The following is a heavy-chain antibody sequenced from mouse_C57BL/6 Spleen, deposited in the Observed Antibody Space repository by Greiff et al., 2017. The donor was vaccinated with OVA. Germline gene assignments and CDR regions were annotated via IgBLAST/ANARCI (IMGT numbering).Heavy chain of an antibody. Sequence: VQLQQSGAELVRPGTSVKVSCKASGYAFTNYLIEWVKQRPGQGLEWIGEINPGSGGTNYNEKFKGKATLTADKSSSTAYMQLSSLTSEDSAVYFCARDGRPWYFDVWGTGTTVTVSS. CDR1: GYAFTNYL. V-gene: IGHV1-54*01. CDR2: INPGSGGT. D-gene: IGHD1-2*01. CDR3: ARDGRPWYFDV. J-gene: IGHJ1*03.